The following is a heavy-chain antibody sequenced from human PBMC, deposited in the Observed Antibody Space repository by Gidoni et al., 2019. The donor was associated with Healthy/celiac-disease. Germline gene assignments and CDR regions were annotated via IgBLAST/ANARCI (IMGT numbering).Heavy chain of an antibody. D-gene: IGHD2-2*01. CDR1: GGTFSSYT. CDR3: ASSPYCSRTSCYAGRRFYPMDV. CDR2: IIHILGIA. J-gene: IGHJ6*02. Sequence: QVQLVQSGAEVKKPGSSVKVSCKASGGTFSSYTIIWVRQAPGQGLEWMGRIIHILGIANYAQKFQGRVTSTADKSTSTAYMELSSLRSEDTAVYYCASSPYCSRTSCYAGRRFYPMDVWGQGTTVTVSS. V-gene: IGHV1-69*02.